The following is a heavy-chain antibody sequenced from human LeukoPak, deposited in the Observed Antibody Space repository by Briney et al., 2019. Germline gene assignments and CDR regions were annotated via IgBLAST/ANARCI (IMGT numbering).Heavy chain of an antibody. CDR2: ISSGSSI. V-gene: IGHV3-11*01. CDR1: GFTFSDYY. Sequence: GGSLRLSCAASGFTFSDYYMSWVRQAPGKGLEWVSYISSGSSIYYADSVKGRFTISRDNAKNSVYLQMNSLKAEDTAMYYCATLSATYLSYFHYWGQGTLVTVSS. D-gene: IGHD1-26*01. J-gene: IGHJ4*02. CDR3: ATLSATYLSYFHY.